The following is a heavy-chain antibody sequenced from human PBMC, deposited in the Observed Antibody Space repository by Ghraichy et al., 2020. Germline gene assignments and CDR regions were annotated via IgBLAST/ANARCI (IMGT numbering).Heavy chain of an antibody. CDR2: IYYSGST. CDR1: GGSISSSSYY. J-gene: IGHJ3*02. V-gene: IGHV4-39*01. CDR3: ASSAPWSSYYAFDI. Sequence: SETLSLTCTVSGGSISSSSYYWGWIRQPPGKGLEWIGSIYYSGSTYYNPSLKSRVTISVDTSKNQFSLKLSSVTAADTAVYYCASSAPWSSYYAFDIWGQGTMVTVSS. D-gene: IGHD2-8*01.